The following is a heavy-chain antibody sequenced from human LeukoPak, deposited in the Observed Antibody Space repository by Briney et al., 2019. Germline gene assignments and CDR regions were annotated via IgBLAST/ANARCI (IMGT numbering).Heavy chain of an antibody. CDR1: GGSISSSSYY. Sequence: ASETLSLTCTVSGGSISSSSYYWGWIRQPPGKGLEWIGEINHSGSTNYNPSLKSRVTISVDTSKNQFSLKLSSVTAADTAVYYCARGDYGGNSFSYWGQGTLVTVSS. V-gene: IGHV4-39*07. CDR2: INHSGST. D-gene: IGHD4-23*01. CDR3: ARGDYGGNSFSY. J-gene: IGHJ4*02.